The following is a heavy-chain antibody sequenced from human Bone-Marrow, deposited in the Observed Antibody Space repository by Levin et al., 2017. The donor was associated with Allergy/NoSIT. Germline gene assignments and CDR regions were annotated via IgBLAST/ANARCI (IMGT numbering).Heavy chain of an antibody. CDR3: ASQLTVTTRYYYYYMDV. CDR2: IIPIFGTA. D-gene: IGHD4-11*01. CDR1: GGTFSSYA. V-gene: IGHV1-69*01. Sequence: KISCKASGGTFSSYAISWVRQAPGQGLEWMGGIIPIFGTANYAQKFQGRVTITADESTSTAYMELSSLRSEDTAVYYCASQLTVTTRYYYYYMDVWGKGTTVTVSS. J-gene: IGHJ6*03.